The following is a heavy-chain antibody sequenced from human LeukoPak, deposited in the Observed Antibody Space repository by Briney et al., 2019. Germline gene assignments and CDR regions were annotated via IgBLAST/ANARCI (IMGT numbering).Heavy chain of an antibody. Sequence: GGSLRLSCAASGFTFSSYWMHWVRQAPGKGLEWVSAISGSGGSTYYADSVKGRFTISRDNSKNTLYLQMNSLRAEDTAVYYCAKDACYSRDTSCRPSYYYYYGMDVWGQGTTVTVSS. D-gene: IGHD2-2*01. V-gene: IGHV3-23*01. CDR2: ISGSGGST. CDR3: AKDACYSRDTSCRPSYYYYYGMDV. J-gene: IGHJ6*02. CDR1: GFTFSSYW.